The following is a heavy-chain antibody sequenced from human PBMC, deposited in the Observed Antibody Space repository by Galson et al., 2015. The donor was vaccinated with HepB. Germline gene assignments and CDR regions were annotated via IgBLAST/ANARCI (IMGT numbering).Heavy chain of an antibody. CDR1: GFTFSSYA. D-gene: IGHD4-17*01. CDR2: ISGSGGST. CDR3: AKDRTSLDGDYVRCNY. J-gene: IGHJ4*02. V-gene: IGHV3-23*01. Sequence: SLRLSCAASGFTFSSYAMSWVRQAPGKGLEWVSAISGSGGSTYYADSVKGRFTISRDNSKNTLYLQMNSLRAEDTAVYYCAKDRTSLDGDYVRCNYWGQGTLVTVSS.